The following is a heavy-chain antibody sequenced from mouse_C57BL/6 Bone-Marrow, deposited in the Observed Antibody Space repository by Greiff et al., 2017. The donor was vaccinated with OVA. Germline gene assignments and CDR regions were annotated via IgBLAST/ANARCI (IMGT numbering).Heavy chain of an antibody. CDR1: GYTFTDYY. CDR2: INPNNGGT. Sequence: EVQLQQSGPELVKPGASVKISCKASGYTFTDYYMNWVKQSHGKSLEWIGDINPNNGGTSYNQKFKGKATLTVDKSSSTAYMELRSLTSEDSAVYYCARGPYDYDEAVDYWGQGTTLTVSS. J-gene: IGHJ2*01. D-gene: IGHD2-4*01. CDR3: ARGPYDYDEAVDY. V-gene: IGHV1-26*01.